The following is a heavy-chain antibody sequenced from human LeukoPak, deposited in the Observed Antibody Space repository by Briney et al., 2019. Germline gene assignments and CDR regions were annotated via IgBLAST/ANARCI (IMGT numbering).Heavy chain of an antibody. CDR3: AKFLPTHIVVANYYFDY. J-gene: IGHJ4*02. CDR2: ISGSGGST. V-gene: IGHV3-23*01. Sequence: GGSLRLSCAASGFTFSGYAMSWVRQAPGKGLEWVSAISGSGGSTYYADSVKGRFTISRDNSKNTLYLQMNSLRAEDTAVYYCAKFLPTHIVVANYYFDYWGQGTLVTVSS. D-gene: IGHD2-21*01. CDR1: GFTFSGYA.